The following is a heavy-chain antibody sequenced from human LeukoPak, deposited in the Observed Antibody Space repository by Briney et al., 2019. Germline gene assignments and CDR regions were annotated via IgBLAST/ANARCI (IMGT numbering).Heavy chain of an antibody. CDR3: ARASGSGRNWFDP. V-gene: IGHV1-8*01. CDR2: MNPNSGNT. J-gene: IGHJ5*02. CDR1: GYTVTSYD. D-gene: IGHD3-10*01. Sequence: ASVKVSCKASGYTVTSYDINWVRQAPGQGLEWMGWMNPNSGNTGYAQKFQGRVTMTRNTSISTAYMELSSLRSEDTAVYYCARASGSGRNWFDPWGQGTLVTLPS.